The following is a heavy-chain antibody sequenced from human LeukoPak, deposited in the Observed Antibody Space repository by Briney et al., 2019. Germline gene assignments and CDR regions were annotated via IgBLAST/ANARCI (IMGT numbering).Heavy chain of an antibody. CDR3: AKVPYSDYGSGRPPFMDV. V-gene: IGHV3-23*01. Sequence: GGSLRPSCAASGSTFSNYAMTWVRHAPGKGLEWVSTIDYSGGSIYYADSVKGRFTISRDNSKNTLYMQMNSLRAEDTAIYYCAKVPYSDYGSGRPPFMDVWGQGTTVAVS. J-gene: IGHJ6*02. CDR2: IDYSGGSI. CDR1: GSTFSNYA. D-gene: IGHD3-10*01.